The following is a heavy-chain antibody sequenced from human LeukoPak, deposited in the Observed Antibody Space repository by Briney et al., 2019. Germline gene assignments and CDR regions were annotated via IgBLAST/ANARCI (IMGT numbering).Heavy chain of an antibody. CDR1: GFTFSSYW. J-gene: IGHJ6*02. CDR3: VREWRGIASHYHGMDV. Sequence: GGSLRLSCAASGFTFSSYWMSWVRQAPGKGLEWVAHTDQVEGERYYVDSVKGRFIISRENGKNSLYLQMNSLRVDDTAVYYCVREWRGIASHYHGMDVWGQGTTVTVSS. D-gene: IGHD6-13*01. V-gene: IGHV3-7*03. CDR2: TDQVEGER.